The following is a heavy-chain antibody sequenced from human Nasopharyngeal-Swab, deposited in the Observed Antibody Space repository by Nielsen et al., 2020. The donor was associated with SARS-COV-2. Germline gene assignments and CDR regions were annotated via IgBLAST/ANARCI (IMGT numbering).Heavy chain of an antibody. D-gene: IGHD3-22*01. V-gene: IGHV3-23*01. CDR2: IINSGGST. Sequence: GESLKISCAASEFTFRTYAMSWVRQAPGRRLEWVSGIINSGGSTEYADSVKGRFTISRDNSRNSLFLQMDSLRVEDTAIYYCAGNHDNTFWGQGNLVAVS. CDR1: EFTFRTYA. CDR3: AGNHDNTF. J-gene: IGHJ4*02.